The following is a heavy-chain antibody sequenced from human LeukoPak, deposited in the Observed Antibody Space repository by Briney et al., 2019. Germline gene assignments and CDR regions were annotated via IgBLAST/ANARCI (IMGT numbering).Heavy chain of an antibody. CDR1: GFTFINAW. CDR3: TTVLEYCNSTSCLGLDY. V-gene: IGHV3-15*01. CDR2: IKSKTDGGTT. Sequence: GGSLRLSCAASGFTFINAWMSWVRQAPGKGLEWVGHIKSKTDGGTTDYGAPVKGRFTISTDDSKNTLYLQMNSLKTEDTAVYYCTTVLEYCNSTSCLGLDYWGQGTLVTVSS. D-gene: IGHD2-2*01. J-gene: IGHJ4*02.